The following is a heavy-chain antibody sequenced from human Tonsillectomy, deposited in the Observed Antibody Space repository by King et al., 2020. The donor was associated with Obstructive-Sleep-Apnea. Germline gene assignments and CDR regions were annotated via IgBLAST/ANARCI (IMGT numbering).Heavy chain of an antibody. CDR3: ARDLRGKNNWFDP. CDR2: IYYSGCT. Sequence: VQLQESGPGLGKPSQTLSLTCTVSGGSISSGGYYWSWIRRHPGKCLGWIVYIYYSGCTYYNPSPQSRVTISVDTSKNQFSLKLSSVTAADTAVYYCARDLRGKNNWFDPWGQGTLVTVSS. V-gene: IGHV4-31*03. D-gene: IGHD3-9*01. CDR1: GGSISSGGYY. J-gene: IGHJ5*02.